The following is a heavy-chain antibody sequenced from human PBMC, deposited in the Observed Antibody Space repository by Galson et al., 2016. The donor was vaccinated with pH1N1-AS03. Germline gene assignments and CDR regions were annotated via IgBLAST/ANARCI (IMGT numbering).Heavy chain of an antibody. J-gene: IGHJ5*02. Sequence: SLRLSCAASGFTFSSYWMSWVRQAPGKGLEWVANIKQDGSEKYYVDSVKGRFTISRDNAKNSLYLQMNSLRAEDTAVYYCAREAGITETMFSGWFDHWGQGTLVTVSS. V-gene: IGHV3-7*03. CDR2: IKQDGSEK. CDR1: GFTFSSYW. CDR3: AREAGITETMFSGWFDH. D-gene: IGHD1-20*01.